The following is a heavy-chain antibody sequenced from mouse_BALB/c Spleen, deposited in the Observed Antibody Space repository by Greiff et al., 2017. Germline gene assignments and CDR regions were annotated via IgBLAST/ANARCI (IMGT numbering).Heavy chain of an antibody. CDR3: NHYYGSSWAY. V-gene: IGHV14-4*02. CDR1: GFNIKDYY. J-gene: IGHJ3*01. Sequence: EVKLQESGAELVRSGASVKLSCTASGFNIKDYYMHWVKQRPEQGLEWIGWIDPENGDTEYAPKFQGKATMTADTSSNTAYLQLSSLTSEDTAVYYCNHYYGSSWAYWGQGTLVTVSA. CDR2: IDPENGDT. D-gene: IGHD1-1*01.